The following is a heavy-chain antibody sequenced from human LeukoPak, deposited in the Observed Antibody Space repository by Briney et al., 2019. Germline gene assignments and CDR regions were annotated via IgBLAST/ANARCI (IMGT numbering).Heavy chain of an antibody. D-gene: IGHD3-10*01. Sequence: SQTLSLTCAISGDSVSSNSAGWNWFRQSPSGGLEWLGRTYYRSQWYNDYAPSVKSRITINPDTSKNQFSLQLSSVTAADTAVYYCARLTWFVLDYWGQGTLVTVSS. CDR1: GDSVSSNSAG. J-gene: IGHJ4*02. CDR2: TYYRSQWYN. V-gene: IGHV6-1*01. CDR3: ARLTWFVLDY.